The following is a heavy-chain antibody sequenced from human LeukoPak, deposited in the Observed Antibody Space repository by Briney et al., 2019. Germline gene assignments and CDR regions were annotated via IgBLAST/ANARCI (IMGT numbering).Heavy chain of an antibody. CDR3: ARDRSYEPFFDY. Sequence: GGSLLLSCAASGFTFSSDSMNWVRRAPGKGLEGVSSISSSSSYIYYAASVKGRFTISRDNAKNSLYLQMNSLRAEDTAVYYCARDRSYEPFFDYWGQGTLVTVSS. J-gene: IGHJ4*02. CDR2: ISSSSSYI. D-gene: IGHD1-26*01. CDR1: GFTFSSDS. V-gene: IGHV3-21*01.